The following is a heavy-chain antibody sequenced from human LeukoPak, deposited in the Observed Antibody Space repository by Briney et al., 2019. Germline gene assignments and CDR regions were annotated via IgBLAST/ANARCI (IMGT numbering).Heavy chain of an antibody. D-gene: IGHD2-2*01. V-gene: IGHV4-39*01. CDR3: ARPVVPAASKAIFRDY. CDR1: GGSVSSSSYY. J-gene: IGHJ4*02. CDR2: IYYSGST. Sequence: PSETLSLTCTVSGGSVSSSSYYWGWIRQPPGKGLEWIGSIYYSGSTYYNPSLKSRVTISVDTSKNQFSLKLSSVTAADTAVYYCARPVVPAASKAIFRDYWGQGTLVTVSS.